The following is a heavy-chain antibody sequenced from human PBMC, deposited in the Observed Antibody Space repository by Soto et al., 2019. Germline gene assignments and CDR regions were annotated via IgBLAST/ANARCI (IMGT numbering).Heavy chain of an antibody. CDR1: GGTFSSYA. V-gene: IGHV1-69*13. CDR2: IIPIFGTA. CDR3: AGDRVAARPDYYFDY. Sequence: SVKVSCKASGGTFSSYAISWVRQAPGQGLEWMGGIIPIFGTANYAQKFQGRVTITADESTSTAYMELSSLRSEDTAVYYCAGDRVAARPDYYFDYWGQGTLVTVSS. D-gene: IGHD6-6*01. J-gene: IGHJ4*02.